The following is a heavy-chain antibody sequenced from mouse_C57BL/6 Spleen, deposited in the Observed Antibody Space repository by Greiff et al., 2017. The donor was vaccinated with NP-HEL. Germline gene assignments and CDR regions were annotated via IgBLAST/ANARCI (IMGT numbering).Heavy chain of an antibody. CDR3: ARGLYDYDGDY. CDR2: ISYDGSN. CDR1: GYSITSGYY. Sequence: EVKLMESGPGLVKPSQSLSLTCSVTGYSITSGYYWNWIRQFPGNKLEWMGYISYDGSNNYNPSLKNRISITRDTSKNQFFLKLNSVTTEDTATYYCARGLYDYDGDYWGQGTTLTVSS. V-gene: IGHV3-6*01. D-gene: IGHD2-4*01. J-gene: IGHJ2*01.